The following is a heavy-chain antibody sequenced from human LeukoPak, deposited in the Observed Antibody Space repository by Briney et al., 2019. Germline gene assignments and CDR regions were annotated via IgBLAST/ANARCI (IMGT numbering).Heavy chain of an antibody. Sequence: GRSLRLACAAAGFTLDDYGMSWVSHAPGRGMEWVSGINWNGGSTGYADSVKGRFTISRDNAKNSLYLQMNSLRAEDTALYHCASRAAAGTEWDYWGQGTLVTVSS. CDR3: ASRAAAGTEWDY. J-gene: IGHJ4*02. V-gene: IGHV3-20*01. CDR2: INWNGGST. D-gene: IGHD6-13*01. CDR1: GFTLDDYG.